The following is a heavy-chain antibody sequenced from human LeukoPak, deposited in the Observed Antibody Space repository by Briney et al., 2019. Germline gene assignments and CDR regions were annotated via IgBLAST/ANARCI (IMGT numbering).Heavy chain of an antibody. D-gene: IGHD2-2*01. J-gene: IGHJ5*02. Sequence: PSETLSLTCTVSGGSISSYYWSWIRQPPGKGLEWIGYIYTSGSTNYNPSLKSRVTISVDTSKNQFSLKLSSVTAADTAVYYCARLYCSSTSCPIDPWGQGTPVTVSS. CDR3: ARLYCSSTSCPIDP. CDR1: GGSISSYY. CDR2: IYTSGST. V-gene: IGHV4-4*09.